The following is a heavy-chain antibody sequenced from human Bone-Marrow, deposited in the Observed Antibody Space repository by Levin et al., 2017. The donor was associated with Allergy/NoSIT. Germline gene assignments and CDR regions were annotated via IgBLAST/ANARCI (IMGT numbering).Heavy chain of an antibody. CDR1: GYTFSDAW. CDR3: TTVGTDCSSAGYCAADYYYFLGV. CDR2: IKRKSDGGTT. V-gene: IGHV3-15*01. Sequence: GGSLRLSCVVSGYTFSDAWMSWVRQAPGKGLEWVGRIKRKSDGGTTDYAAPVKGRFTISADDSKNTLYLQMNGLKPEDTAVYDCTTVGTDCSSAGYCAADYYYFLGVWGKGTTVTVSS. D-gene: IGHD2-2*01. J-gene: IGHJ6*03.